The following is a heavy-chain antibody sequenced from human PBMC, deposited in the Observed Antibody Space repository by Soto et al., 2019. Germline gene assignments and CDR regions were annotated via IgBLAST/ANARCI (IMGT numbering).Heavy chain of an antibody. V-gene: IGHV4-30-4*01. J-gene: IGHJ4*02. CDR3: ARDKITGLFDY. CDR2: INYSGST. D-gene: IGHD2-8*02. CDR1: GGSISSGDYY. Sequence: SETLSLTCTVSGGSISSGDYYWSWIRQPPGKGLEWIGYINYSGSTNYNPSLKSRVTISVDTSKNQFSLKLTSVTAADTAVYYCARDKITGLFDYWGQGTLVTVSS.